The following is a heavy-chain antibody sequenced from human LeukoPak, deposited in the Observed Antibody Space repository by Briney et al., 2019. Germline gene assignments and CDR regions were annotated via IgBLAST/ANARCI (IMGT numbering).Heavy chain of an antibody. Sequence: PGGSLRLSCAASGFTFSSYSMNWVRQAPGKGLEGVSSISSSSSYIYYADSVKGRFTISRDNAKNSLYLQMNSLRAEDTAVYYCAGRCSSTSCYDIEFDYWGQGTLVTVSS. CDR3: AGRCSSTSCYDIEFDY. D-gene: IGHD2-2*01. V-gene: IGHV3-21*01. J-gene: IGHJ4*02. CDR1: GFTFSSYS. CDR2: ISSSSSYI.